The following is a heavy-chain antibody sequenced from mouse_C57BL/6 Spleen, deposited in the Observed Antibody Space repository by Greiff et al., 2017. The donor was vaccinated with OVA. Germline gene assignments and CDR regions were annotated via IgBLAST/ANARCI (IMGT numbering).Heavy chain of an antibody. CDR1: GFNFKDDY. Sequence: VLLQQSGAELVRPGASVKLSCTASGFNFKDDYMPWVQQMPEQGLEWIGWIDPENGGTEYVSKFQGKATITADTASNTPYLQLSSLTSEDTAVYYCTRNYYGSQFAYWGQGTLVTVSA. CDR3: TRNYYGSQFAY. D-gene: IGHD1-1*01. CDR2: IDPENGGT. J-gene: IGHJ3*01. V-gene: IGHV14-4*01.